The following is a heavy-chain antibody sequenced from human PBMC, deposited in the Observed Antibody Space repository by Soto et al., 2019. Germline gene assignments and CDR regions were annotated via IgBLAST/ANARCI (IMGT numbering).Heavy chain of an antibody. CDR2: IKSDGSIT. V-gene: IGHV3-74*01. CDR1: GFTFNNYW. J-gene: IGHJ4*02. Sequence: EVQLVESGGGLVQPGGSLRLSCAASGFTFNNYWMHWVRQTPGKGPVWVSSIKSDGSITNYADSVRGRFTISRDNAKNTLYLQMDSLRAEDTAVYYCAKDYISGTYDYWGQGSLVTVSS. CDR3: AKDYISGTYDY. D-gene: IGHD1-26*01.